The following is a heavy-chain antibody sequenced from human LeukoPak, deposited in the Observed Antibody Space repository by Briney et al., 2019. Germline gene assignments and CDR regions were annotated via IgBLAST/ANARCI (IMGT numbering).Heavy chain of an antibody. CDR2: ISAFNVNA. CDR1: GGTFSSYA. Sequence: ASVKVSCKASGGTFSSYAISWVRQAPGQGLEWMGWISAFNVNANYAQKLQGRVTMTTDTSTSTAYMELRSLRSDDTAVYYCARTYSGSYSDYFDYWGQGTLVTVSS. V-gene: IGHV1-18*01. D-gene: IGHD1-26*01. CDR3: ARTYSGSYSDYFDY. J-gene: IGHJ4*02.